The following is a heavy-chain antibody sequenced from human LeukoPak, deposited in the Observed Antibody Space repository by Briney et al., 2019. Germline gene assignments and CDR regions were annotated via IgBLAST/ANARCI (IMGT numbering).Heavy chain of an antibody. CDR2: ISSSGSTI. CDR1: GFTFSDYY. V-gene: IGHV3-11*04. D-gene: IGHD2-2*01. J-gene: IGHJ4*02. Sequence: GGSLRLSCAASGFTFSDYYMSWIRQAPGKGLEWVSYISSSGSTIYYADSVKGRFTISRDNSKNTLYLQMNSLRAEDTAVYYCAKTGMGYCSSTSCYQPDYWGQGTLVTVSS. CDR3: AKTGMGYCSSTSCYQPDY.